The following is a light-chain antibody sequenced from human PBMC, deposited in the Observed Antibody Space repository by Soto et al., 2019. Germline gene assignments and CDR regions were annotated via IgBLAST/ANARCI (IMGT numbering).Light chain of an antibody. CDR2: AAS. J-gene: IGKJ1*01. CDR3: QQSYSSPPT. Sequence: DIQMTQSPSSLSASVEDRVIITCRASQSISNHLNWYQQKPGKAPKLLIFAASSLQSGVPSRFSGSTSGPDFTLTISSLQPEYFATYYCQQSYSSPPTFGQGTKVEIK. CDR1: QSISNH. V-gene: IGKV1-39*01.